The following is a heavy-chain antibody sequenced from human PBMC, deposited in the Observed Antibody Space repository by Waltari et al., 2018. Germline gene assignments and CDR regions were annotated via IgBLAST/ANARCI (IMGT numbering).Heavy chain of an antibody. J-gene: IGHJ4*02. CDR2: ISYDANNK. CDR3: AKELGRGSYYGGPSDS. D-gene: IGHD1-26*01. CDR1: GFTFSSYG. Sequence: QVQLVESGGGVVQPGRSLRLSCAASGFTFSSYGMQWVRQAPGKGREWVAVISYDANNKYSGDSVKGRFTISRDNFKNTLYLQMNSLRTEDTAVDYCAKELGRGSYYGGPSDSWGQGTLVTVSS. V-gene: IGHV3-30*18.